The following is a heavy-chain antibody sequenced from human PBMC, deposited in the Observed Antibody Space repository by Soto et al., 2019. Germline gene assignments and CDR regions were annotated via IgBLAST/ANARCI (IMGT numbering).Heavy chain of an antibody. CDR1: GFTFSSYA. CDR3: AKDPGVSSSFYLFDY. J-gene: IGHJ4*02. D-gene: IGHD2-2*01. Sequence: GGSLRLSCAASGFTFSSYAMSWVRQAPGKGLEWVSAINGNGASTSYADSVKGRFTFSRDNSKNTLYLQMNSLRAEDTAVYYCAKDPGVSSSFYLFDYWGLGTLVTVSS. V-gene: IGHV3-23*01. CDR2: INGNGAST.